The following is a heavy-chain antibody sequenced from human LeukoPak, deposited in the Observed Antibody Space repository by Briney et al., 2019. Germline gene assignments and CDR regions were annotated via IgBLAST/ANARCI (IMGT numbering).Heavy chain of an antibody. CDR3: LLQMTYGELSDPDF. Sequence: HPGGSLRLSCAASGFTFSSYAMGWVRRAPGKGLEWVSGISSSGSDTYYADSVKGRFTISRDNSKNTLFLQMNSLRAEDTAVYYCLLQMTYGELSDPDFRGQGTLVTVSS. CDR1: GFTFSSYA. D-gene: IGHD3-16*02. V-gene: IGHV3-23*01. CDR2: ISSSGSDT. J-gene: IGHJ4*02.